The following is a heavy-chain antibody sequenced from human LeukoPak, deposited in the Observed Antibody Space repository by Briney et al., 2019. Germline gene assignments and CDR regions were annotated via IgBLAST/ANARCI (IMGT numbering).Heavy chain of an antibody. J-gene: IGHJ4*02. CDR1: GFTFSSYG. D-gene: IGHD5-18*01. CDR3: ARGLGYSYGYGIDY. Sequence: GGSLRLSCAASGFTFSSYGMHWVRQAPGKGLEWVAVIWYDGSNKYYADSVKGRFTISRDNSKNTPYLQMNSLRAEDTAVYSCARGLGYSYGYGIDYWGQGTLVIASS. CDR2: IWYDGSNK. V-gene: IGHV3-33*01.